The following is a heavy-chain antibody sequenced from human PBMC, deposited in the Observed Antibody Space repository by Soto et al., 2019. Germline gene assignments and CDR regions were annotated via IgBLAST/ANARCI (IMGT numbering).Heavy chain of an antibody. V-gene: IGHV3-23*01. Sequence: GGSLRLSCAASGFTFSSYAMSWVRQAPGKGLEWVSAISGRGGSTYYADSVEGRFTISRDNSNNTQYLQMNNLGAEDAAVYYCAKQYHRSCYDRADAFDIWGQGTMVTVSS. CDR1: GFTFSSYA. D-gene: IGHD5-12*01. J-gene: IGHJ3*02. CDR3: AKQYHRSCYDRADAFDI. CDR2: ISGRGGST.